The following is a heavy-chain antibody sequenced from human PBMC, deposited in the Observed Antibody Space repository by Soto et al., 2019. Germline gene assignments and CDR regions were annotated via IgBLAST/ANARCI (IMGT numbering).Heavy chain of an antibody. D-gene: IGHD5-18*01. Sequence: LCGGSISSGGYYWSWIRQHPGKGLEWIGYIYYSGSTYYNPSLKSRVTISVDTSKNQFSLKLSSVTAADMAVYYCARVDTAIDYWGQGTLVTVSS. V-gene: IGHV4-31*02. CDR1: GGSISSGGYY. CDR3: ARVDTAIDY. CDR2: IYYSGST. J-gene: IGHJ4*02.